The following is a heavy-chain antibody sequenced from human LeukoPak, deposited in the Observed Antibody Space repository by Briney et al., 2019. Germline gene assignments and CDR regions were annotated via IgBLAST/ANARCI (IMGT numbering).Heavy chain of an antibody. CDR3: ARDNPLWLALDY. V-gene: IGHV3-11*04. CDR1: GFTFSDYY. CDR2: ISSSGSTI. D-gene: IGHD6-19*01. Sequence: GGSLRLSCAASGFTFSDYYMSWIRQAPGKGLEWVSYISSSGSTIYYADSVKGRLTISRDNAKNSLYLQMNSLRAEDTAVYYCARDNPLWLALDYWGQGTLVTVSS. J-gene: IGHJ4*02.